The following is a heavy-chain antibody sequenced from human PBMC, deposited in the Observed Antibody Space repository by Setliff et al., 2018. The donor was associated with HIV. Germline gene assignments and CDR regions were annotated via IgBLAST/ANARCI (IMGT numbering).Heavy chain of an antibody. J-gene: IGHJ3*01. Sequence: SETLSLTCTVSGGSFSTYYWSWIRQPAGEGPEYIGRVHSTGTTIYDPSLKSRVTMSVDASKNQLSLKLRSVTAADTAVYYCARARITMIGGRLEPYAFDRWGQGTKVTVSS. CDR3: ARARITMIGGRLEPYAFDR. CDR1: GGSFSTYY. D-gene: IGHD3-10*01. V-gene: IGHV4-4*07. CDR2: VHSTGTT.